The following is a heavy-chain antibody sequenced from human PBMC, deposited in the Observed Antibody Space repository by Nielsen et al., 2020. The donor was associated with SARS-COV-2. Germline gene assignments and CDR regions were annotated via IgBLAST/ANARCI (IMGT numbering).Heavy chain of an antibody. CDR1: GVSLLSRNYY. CDR3: ARGDIAVVPAAMFRGDDAFDI. V-gene: IGHV4-39*02. D-gene: IGHD2-2*01. Sequence: SATLSLTCTVSGVSLLSRNYYWGWILQPPGKGLEWIGTIYYSGSVSYNPSLRSRVTISVDTSKKHLSLKLTSVTAADTAVYFCARGDIAVVPAAMFRGDDAFDIWGQGTMVRVSS. J-gene: IGHJ3*02. CDR2: IYYSGSV.